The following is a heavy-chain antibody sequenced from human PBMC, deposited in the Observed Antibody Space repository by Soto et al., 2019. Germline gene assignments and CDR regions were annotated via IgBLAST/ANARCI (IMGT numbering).Heavy chain of an antibody. V-gene: IGHV3-7*01. CDR1: GFTFSSFW. CDR3: AREGDCTGGACYTGLNS. Sequence: EVHLVESGGGLVQPGGSLRLSCAVSGFTFSSFWMSWVRQAPGKGPEWVANIKHDGSEQYYVDSVKGRFTISRDNAKKSGSLKMNSLRGDDTAVYYCAREGDCTGGACYTGLNSWRQGKLVHVSS. J-gene: IGHJ4*02. CDR2: IKHDGSEQ. D-gene: IGHD2-8*02.